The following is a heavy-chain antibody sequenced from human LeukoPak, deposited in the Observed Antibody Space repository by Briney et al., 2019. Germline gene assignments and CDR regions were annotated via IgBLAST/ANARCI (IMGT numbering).Heavy chain of an antibody. Sequence: ASVKVSCKASGYTFTSYGISWVRQAPGQGLEWMGWISAYNGNTNYEQKLQGRVTMTTDTSTNTAYMELRSLRPDDTAVHDCARVEVRGGIIPDHVDYWGQGTLVTVSS. V-gene: IGHV1-18*01. J-gene: IGHJ4*02. CDR2: ISAYNGNT. D-gene: IGHD3-10*01. CDR1: GYTFTSYG. CDR3: ARVEVRGGIIPDHVDY.